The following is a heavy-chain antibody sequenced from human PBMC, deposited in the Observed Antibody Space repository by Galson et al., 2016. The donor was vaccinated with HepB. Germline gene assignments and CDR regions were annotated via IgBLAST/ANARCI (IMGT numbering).Heavy chain of an antibody. D-gene: IGHD4-17*01. CDR3: ARHDYGDSPADY. J-gene: IGHJ4*02. V-gene: IGHV5-51*01. CDR2: IYPGDSDT. Sequence: QSGAEVKEPGESLKISCEVSGYSFTIYWIGWVRQMPGKGLEWMGSIYPGDSDTKYGPSFQGLVTISADRSITTAYLQWSSLKASDTAMYYCARHDYGDSPADYWGQGTPVTVSS. CDR1: GYSFTIYW.